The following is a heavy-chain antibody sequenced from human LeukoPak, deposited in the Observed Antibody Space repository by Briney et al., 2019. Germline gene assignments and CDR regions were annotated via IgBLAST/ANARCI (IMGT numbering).Heavy chain of an antibody. J-gene: IGHJ4*02. Sequence: PGGSLRLSCAASGFTFSGYWTNWVRQVPGKGLVWLSRIKTDGSSTDYADSVKGRFTISRDNAKNTLYLQMNSLRGEDTAVYYCVRELSRDSSRWGQGTLVTVSS. V-gene: IGHV3-74*01. CDR1: GFTFSGYW. D-gene: IGHD3-22*01. CDR3: VRELSRDSSR. CDR2: IKTDGSST.